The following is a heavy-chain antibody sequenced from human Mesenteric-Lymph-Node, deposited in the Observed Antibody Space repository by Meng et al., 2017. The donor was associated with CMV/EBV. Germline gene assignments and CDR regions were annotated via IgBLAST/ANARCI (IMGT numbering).Heavy chain of an antibody. J-gene: IGHJ4*02. CDR3: ARFGRSRWLVRGGDY. V-gene: IGHV4-39*01. D-gene: IGHD6-19*01. CDR1: GGSISSSSYY. CDR2: IYYSGST. Sequence: SETLSLTCTVSGGSISSSSYYWGWIRQPPGKELEWIGNIYYSGSTYYNPSLKSRVTISVDTSKNQFSLKLTSVTAANTAVYSCARFGRSRWLVRGGDYWGQGTLVTVSS.